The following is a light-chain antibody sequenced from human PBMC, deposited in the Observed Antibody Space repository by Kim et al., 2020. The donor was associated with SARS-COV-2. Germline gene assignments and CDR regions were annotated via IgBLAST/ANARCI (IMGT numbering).Light chain of an antibody. V-gene: IGLV3-9*01. J-gene: IGLJ3*02. CDR2: GNT. Sequence: VAVGETATITGGGNKIGGKNVHWYQRKPGLPPGLVMYGNTYGPSGIPERFSGAKSGNTATLTISGARAVNEADYYGQVWDGSTAMFGGGTQLTVL. CDR3: QVWDGSTAM. CDR1: KIGGKN.